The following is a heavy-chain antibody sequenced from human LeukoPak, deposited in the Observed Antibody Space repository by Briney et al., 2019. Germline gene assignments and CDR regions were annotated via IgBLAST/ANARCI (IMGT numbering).Heavy chain of an antibody. J-gene: IGHJ4*02. Sequence: SVKVTCKASGGTFSTLDISWVRQAPGHGLEWMGGIIPLFGPANYAQKFQDRVTIIADESTTTAYMELSSLRSEDTAVYYCARLGSGYDQGDFWGQGTLVTVST. CDR2: IIPLFGPA. CDR1: GGTFSTLD. CDR3: ARLGSGYDQGDF. V-gene: IGHV1-69*13. D-gene: IGHD5-12*01.